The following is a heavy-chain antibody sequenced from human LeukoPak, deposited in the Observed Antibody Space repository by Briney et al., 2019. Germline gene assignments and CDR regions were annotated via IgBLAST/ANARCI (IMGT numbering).Heavy chain of an antibody. D-gene: IGHD2-8*01. V-gene: IGHV3-7*01. CDR2: INQDVSRI. CDR3: ARLKDDVTKFDY. J-gene: IGHJ4*02. Sequence: TGGSLRLSCAGSGFSFSRYWMARVRQAPGKRLEWVASINQDVSRIHYVDSVKGRFTISRDNAKNSLFLQMNSLRVEDTAVYYCARLKDDVTKFDYWGQGTLVTVSS. CDR1: GFSFSRYW.